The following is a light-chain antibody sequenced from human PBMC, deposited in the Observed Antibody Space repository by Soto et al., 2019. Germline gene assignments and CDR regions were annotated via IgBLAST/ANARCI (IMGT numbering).Light chain of an antibody. CDR2: AES. V-gene: IGKV1-27*01. J-gene: IGKJ3*01. CDR1: QGISNY. CDR3: QQYNSAPFT. Sequence: DIQMAQSPSSLSASVGDRVTITCRASQGISNYLAWYQQKPGKVPKLLIYAESTLQSGVTSRFSGSGSGTDFTLTITSLQPEDVATYYCQQYNSAPFTFGPGTKVDIK.